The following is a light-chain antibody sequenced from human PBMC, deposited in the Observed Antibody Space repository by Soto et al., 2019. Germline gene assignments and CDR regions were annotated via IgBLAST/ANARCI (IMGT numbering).Light chain of an antibody. Sequence: QSVLTQPASVSGSPGQSVTISCTGASSDVGGNDYVSWYQQHPVKAPKLILYEVNNRPSGVSNHFSGSKSGNTASLIISGLQADDEADYYCSSYSTTSTLVFGSGTKLTVL. CDR2: EVN. V-gene: IGLV2-14*01. J-gene: IGLJ1*01. CDR1: SSDVGGNDY. CDR3: SSYSTTSTLV.